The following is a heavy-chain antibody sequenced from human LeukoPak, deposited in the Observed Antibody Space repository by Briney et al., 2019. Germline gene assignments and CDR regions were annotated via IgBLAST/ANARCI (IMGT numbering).Heavy chain of an antibody. D-gene: IGHD3-10*01. CDR1: GGSISSYY. CDR3: ARGPFTMLRGADNWLDP. Sequence: SETLSLTCTVSGGSISSYYWSWIRQPAGKGLEWIGRIYTSGSTNYNPSLKSRVTMSVDTSKNQFSLKLSSVTAADTAVYYCARGPFTMLRGADNWLDPWGQGTLVTVSS. V-gene: IGHV4-4*07. CDR2: IYTSGST. J-gene: IGHJ5*02.